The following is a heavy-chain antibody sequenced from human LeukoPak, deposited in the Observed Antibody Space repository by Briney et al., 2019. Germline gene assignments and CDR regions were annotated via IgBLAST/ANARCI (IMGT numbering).Heavy chain of an antibody. V-gene: IGHV1-69*05. CDR1: GGTFSSYA. J-gene: IGHJ5*02. CDR3: ASLKEGWFGESLHQYNWFDP. CDR2: IIPIFGTA. Sequence: SVKVSCKASGGTFSSYAISWVRQAPGQGLEWMGRIIPIFGTANYAQKFQGRVTITTDESTSTAYMELSSLRSEDTAVYYCASLKEGWFGESLHQYNWFDPWGQGTLVTFSS. D-gene: IGHD3-10*01.